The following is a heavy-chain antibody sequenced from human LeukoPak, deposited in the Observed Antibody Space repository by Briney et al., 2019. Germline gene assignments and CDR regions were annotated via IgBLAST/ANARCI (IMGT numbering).Heavy chain of an antibody. CDR3: ARDSYCGGDCYSATGYFQY. D-gene: IGHD2-21*02. CDR2: ISFSGDII. CDR1: GFTFSGHE. Sequence: GGSLRLSCAASGFTFSGHEMNWVRQAPGRGLEWVSYISFSGDIIHYADSVKGRFIVSRENTKNSLYLQMNSLRAEDTAVYYCARDSYCGGDCYSATGYFQYWGQGTLVTVSS. J-gene: IGHJ1*01. V-gene: IGHV3-48*03.